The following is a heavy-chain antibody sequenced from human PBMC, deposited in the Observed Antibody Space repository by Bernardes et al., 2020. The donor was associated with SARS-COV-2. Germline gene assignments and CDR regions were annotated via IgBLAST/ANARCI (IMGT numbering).Heavy chain of an antibody. CDR1: GPSLPTGCS. V-gene: IGHV4-31*03. CDR2: VYYAATI. D-gene: IGHD3-10*01. CDR3: ARDSGPTDVRAFEI. J-gene: IGHJ3*02. Sequence: SESMSPTCPLSGPSLPTGCSWCCRRLFPGLSMGWRGYVYYAATINYTSSLKSRLSISVDTSENQFSLRLSSVTAADTAVYYCARDSGPTDVRAFEIWGRGTLVTVSS.